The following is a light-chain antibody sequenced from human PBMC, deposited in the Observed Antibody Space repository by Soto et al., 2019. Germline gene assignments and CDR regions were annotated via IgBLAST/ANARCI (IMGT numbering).Light chain of an antibody. CDR2: ANT. CDR3: QSYDSSLRVV. V-gene: IGLV1-40*01. Sequence: QSVLTQPPSVSGAPGQRVTISCTGSSSNIGAGYDVPWYQHLPGTAPKLLIYANTNRPSGVPDRFSGSESGTSASLAITGLQAEDEADYYCQSYDSSLRVVFGGGTKLTVL. J-gene: IGLJ3*02. CDR1: SSNIGAGYD.